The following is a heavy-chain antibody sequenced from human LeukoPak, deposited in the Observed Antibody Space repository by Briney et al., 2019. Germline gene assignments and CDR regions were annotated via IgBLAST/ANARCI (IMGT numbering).Heavy chain of an antibody. J-gene: IGHJ4*02. D-gene: IGHD5-24*01. Sequence: KPGEALKISCKGLGYSFSNYWSAWVRQMPGKGLEWMGIIYPGGSETRYDPSFQGQVTISADMSTSTAYLQWSSLRASDTAMYYCARASRDGYNQNFDHWGQGTLVTVSS. V-gene: IGHV5-51*01. CDR2: IYPGGSET. CDR1: GYSFSNYW. CDR3: ARASRDGYNQNFDH.